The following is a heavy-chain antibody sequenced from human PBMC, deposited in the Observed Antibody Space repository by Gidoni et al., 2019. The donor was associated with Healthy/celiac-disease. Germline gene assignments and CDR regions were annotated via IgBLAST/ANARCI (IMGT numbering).Heavy chain of an antibody. CDR1: GFTFSSYG. D-gene: IGHD2-15*01. J-gene: IGHJ4*02. Sequence: QVQLVESGGGVVQPGRSLRLSCAASGFTFSSYGMHWVRQAPGKGLEWVAVISYDGSNKYYADSVKGRFTISRDNSKNTLYLQMNSLRAEDTAVYYCAKDLSGPVDYWGQGTLVTVSS. CDR2: ISYDGSNK. V-gene: IGHV3-30*18. CDR3: AKDLSGPVDY.